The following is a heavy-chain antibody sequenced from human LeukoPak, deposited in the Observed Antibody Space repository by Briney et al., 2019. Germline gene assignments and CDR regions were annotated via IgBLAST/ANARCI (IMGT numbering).Heavy chain of an antibody. D-gene: IGHD6-19*01. V-gene: IGHV3-74*01. CDR2: INSGGDDT. Sequence: GGSLRLSCAASGFIFSTYWMHWVRQAPGKGLVWVSLINSGGDDTRYADSVKGRFTISRDNAKNTLYLQMNSLRAEDTAVYYCARRIGYSSGHSAVYYFDYWGQGTLVTVSS. CDR1: GFIFSTYW. CDR3: ARRIGYSSGHSAVYYFDY. J-gene: IGHJ4*02.